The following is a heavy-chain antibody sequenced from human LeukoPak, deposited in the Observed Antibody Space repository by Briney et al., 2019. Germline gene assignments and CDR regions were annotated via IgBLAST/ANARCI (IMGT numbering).Heavy chain of an antibody. D-gene: IGHD3-10*01. CDR3: ARDPSLWFGELLYPPTGIDY. J-gene: IGHJ4*02. CDR2: ISYDGSNK. Sequence: GRSLRLSCAASRFTFSNYAMHWVRQAPGKRLEWVALISYDGSNKYYADSVKGRFTISRDNSKHTLYLQMNSLRTEDTAVYYCARDPSLWFGELLYPPTGIDYWGQGTLVTVSS. CDR1: RFTFSNYA. V-gene: IGHV3-30-3*01.